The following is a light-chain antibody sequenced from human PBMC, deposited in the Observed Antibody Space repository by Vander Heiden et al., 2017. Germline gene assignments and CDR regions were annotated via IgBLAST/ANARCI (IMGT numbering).Light chain of an antibody. CDR1: SSNIGSNT. J-gene: IGLJ1*01. Sequence: QSVLTQPPSASGTPGSRVTISCSGGSSNIGSNTVNWYQQLPGTAPKLLIYSNNQRPSGVPDRISGSKSGTSASLAISGLQSEDDADYYCAAWDDSLNGYVFGTGTKVTVL. CDR3: AAWDDSLNGYV. V-gene: IGLV1-44*01. CDR2: SNN.